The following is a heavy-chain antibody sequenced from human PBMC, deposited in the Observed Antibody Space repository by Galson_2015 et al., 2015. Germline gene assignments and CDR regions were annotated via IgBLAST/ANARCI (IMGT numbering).Heavy chain of an antibody. V-gene: IGHV1-8*01. CDR1: GYTFTSYD. D-gene: IGHD2-15*01. Sequence: SVKVSCKASGYTFTSYDINWVRQATGQGLEWMGWMNPNSGNTSYAQKFQGRVTMTRNTSISTAYMELSSLRSEDTAVYYCARGGYCSGGSCSSLSYYFDYWGQGTLVTVSS. J-gene: IGHJ4*02. CDR2: MNPNSGNT. CDR3: ARGGYCSGGSCSSLSYYFDY.